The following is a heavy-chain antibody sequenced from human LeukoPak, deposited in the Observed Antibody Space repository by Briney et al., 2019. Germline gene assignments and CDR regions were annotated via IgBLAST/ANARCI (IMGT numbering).Heavy chain of an antibody. V-gene: IGHV4-61*02. D-gene: IGHD3-22*01. Sequence: PSQTLSLTCTVSGGSISSGSYYWSWIRQPAGKGLEWSGRIYTSGSTNYNPSLKSRVTISVDTSKNQFSLKLSSVTAADTAVYYCARVWAYYYEAQNWGQGTLVTVSS. J-gene: IGHJ4*02. CDR2: IYTSGST. CDR3: ARVWAYYYEAQN. CDR1: GGSISSGSYY.